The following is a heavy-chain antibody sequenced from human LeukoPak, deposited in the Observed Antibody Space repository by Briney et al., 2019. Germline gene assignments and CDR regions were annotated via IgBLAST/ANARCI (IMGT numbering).Heavy chain of an antibody. CDR3: ARDSMYTKLHI. J-gene: IGHJ4*02. CDR1: GFTFDDYA. D-gene: IGHD1-7*01. Sequence: GGSLRLSCAASGFTFDDYAMHWVRQAPGKGLEWVSGISWNSGSIGYADSVKGRFTISRDNAKNSLYLQMNSLRAEDTAVYYCARDSMYTKLHIWGQGTLVTVSS. CDR2: ISWNSGSI. V-gene: IGHV3-9*01.